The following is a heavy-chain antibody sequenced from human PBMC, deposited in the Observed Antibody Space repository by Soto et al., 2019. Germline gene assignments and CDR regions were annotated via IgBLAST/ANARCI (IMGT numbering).Heavy chain of an antibody. Sequence: QVQLQESGPGLVKPSETLSLTCTVSGGSISSYYWSWIRQPPGKGLEWIGYIYYSGSTNYNPSLKSRVPXSXDAXKNQFSLKLSSVTAADTAVYYCARLVWSYGTWFDPWGQGTLVTVSS. CDR3: ARLVWSYGTWFDP. V-gene: IGHV4-59*08. J-gene: IGHJ5*02. D-gene: IGHD5-18*01. CDR1: GGSISSYY. CDR2: IYYSGST.